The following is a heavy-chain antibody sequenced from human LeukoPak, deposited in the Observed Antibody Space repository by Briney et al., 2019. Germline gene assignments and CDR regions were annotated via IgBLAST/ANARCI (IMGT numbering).Heavy chain of an antibody. CDR2: ISGSGGST. CDR3: AKDPYDILTGYQVDI. V-gene: IGHV3-23*01. Sequence: GGSLRLSCAASGFTFSSYGMSWVRQAPGKGLEWVSAISGSGGSTYYADSVKGRFTISRDNSKNTLYLQMNSLRAEDTAVYYCAKDPYDILTGYQVDIWGQGTMVTVSS. D-gene: IGHD3-9*01. J-gene: IGHJ3*02. CDR1: GFTFSSYG.